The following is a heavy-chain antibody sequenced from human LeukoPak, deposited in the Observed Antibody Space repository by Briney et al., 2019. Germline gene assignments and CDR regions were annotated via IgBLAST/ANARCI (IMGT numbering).Heavy chain of an antibody. CDR2: IKQDGSEK. J-gene: IGHJ4*02. CDR1: GFTFGDYA. Sequence: PGGSLRLSCTASGFTFGDYAMSWIRQAPGKGLEWVAYIKQDGSEKYYVDSVKGRFTISRDNAKNSLYLQMNSLRAEDTAVYYCAREVVVAATYYFDYWGQGTLVTVSS. D-gene: IGHD2-15*01. CDR3: AREVVVAATYYFDY. V-gene: IGHV3-7*03.